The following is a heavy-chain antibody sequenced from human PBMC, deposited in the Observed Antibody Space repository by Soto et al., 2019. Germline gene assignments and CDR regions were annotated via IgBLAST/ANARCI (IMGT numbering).Heavy chain of an antibody. J-gene: IGHJ5*02. D-gene: IGHD2-8*01. CDR1: GGSFSGYY. Sequence: QVQLQQWGAGLLKPSETLSLTCAVSGGSFSGYYWSWVRQPPGKGLEWIGEINYGGSARYNPSLKSRVIMTVDSSRKQFSLQVTSVTAADTAVYYCATTQRVSYNSVDSRVTTGWFGPWGQGTLVTVST. CDR3: ATTQRVSYNSVDSRVTTGWFGP. V-gene: IGHV4-34*02. CDR2: INYGGSA.